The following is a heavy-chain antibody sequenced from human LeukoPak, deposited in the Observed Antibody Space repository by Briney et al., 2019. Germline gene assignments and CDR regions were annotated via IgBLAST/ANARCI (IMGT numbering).Heavy chain of an antibody. Sequence: GASVKVSCKASGGTFSSYAISWVRQAPGQGLEWMGRIIPIFGIASYAQKFQGRVTITADKSTSTAYMELSSLRSEDTAVYYCASERDYGDYAFDYWGQGTLVTVSS. CDR3: ASERDYGDYAFDY. J-gene: IGHJ4*02. D-gene: IGHD4-17*01. CDR1: GGTFSSYA. CDR2: IIPIFGIA. V-gene: IGHV1-69*04.